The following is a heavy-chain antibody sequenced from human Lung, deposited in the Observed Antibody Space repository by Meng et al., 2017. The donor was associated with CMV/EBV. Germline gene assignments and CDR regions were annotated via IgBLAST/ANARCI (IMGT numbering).Heavy chain of an antibody. V-gene: IGHV4-4*02. CDR1: GGSISSSNW. Sequence: QVQLEAWGRGLVKPSGTLSLTCAGSGGSISSSNWWSWVRQPPGKGLEWIGEIYHSGSTNYNPSLKSRVTISVDKSKNQFSLKLSSVTAADTAVYYCARVVTALWGYYFDYWGQGTLVTVSS. CDR2: IYHSGST. D-gene: IGHD2-21*02. J-gene: IGHJ4*02. CDR3: ARVVTALWGYYFDY.